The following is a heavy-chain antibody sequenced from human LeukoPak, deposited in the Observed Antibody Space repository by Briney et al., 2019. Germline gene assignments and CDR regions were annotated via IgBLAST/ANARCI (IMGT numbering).Heavy chain of an antibody. CDR2: ISYDGSNK. J-gene: IGHJ4*02. CDR1: GFTFSSYG. Sequence: PGRSLRLSCAASGFTFSSYGVHWVRQAPGKGLEWVAVISYDGSNKYYADSVKGRFTIPRDNSKNTLYLQMNSLRAEDTAVYYCAKVPYGENKYYFDYWGQGTLVTVSS. D-gene: IGHD4-17*01. CDR3: AKVPYGENKYYFDY. V-gene: IGHV3-30*18.